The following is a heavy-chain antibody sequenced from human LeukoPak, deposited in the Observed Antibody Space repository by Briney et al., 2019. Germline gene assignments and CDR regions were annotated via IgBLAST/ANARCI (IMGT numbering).Heavy chain of an antibody. J-gene: IGHJ4*02. D-gene: IGHD2-8*01. CDR3: AVGVSPGQHGDY. V-gene: IGHV4-39*07. CDR1: GGSIRSNSYY. CDR2: IYYNGST. Sequence: SETLSLTCTVSGGSIRSNSYYWGWIRQPPGKGLEWLGSIYYNGSTYYINPSLKSRVTISVDTSKNQFSLKLSSVTAADTAVYYCAVGVSPGQHGDYWGQGTLVTVSS.